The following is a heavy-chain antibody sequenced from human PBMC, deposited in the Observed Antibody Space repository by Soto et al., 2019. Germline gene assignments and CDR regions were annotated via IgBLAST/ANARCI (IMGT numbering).Heavy chain of an antibody. Sequence: QVHLVQSGAEVKKPGSSVKVSCKTSGGTFSNCAINWVRQAPGHGLEWMGGIIPMSGRPRGMGGTIAFFGSTNCAKKFQGRVTLSADDSTRTAYIEVRSLASEDTAVYYCAREETWMEMWRSPGPMPRQGYYGMAVWGQGTTVTVSS. D-gene: IGHD5-12*01. CDR3: AREETWMEMWRSPGPMPRQGYYGMAV. CDR1: GGTFSNCA. J-gene: IGHJ6*02. CDR2: IIPMSGRPRGMGGTIAFFGST. V-gene: IGHV1-69*01.